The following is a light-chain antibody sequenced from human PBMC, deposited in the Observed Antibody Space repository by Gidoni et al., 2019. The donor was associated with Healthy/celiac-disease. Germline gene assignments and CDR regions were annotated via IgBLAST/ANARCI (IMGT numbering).Light chain of an antibody. J-gene: IGKJ4*01. CDR1: QSVSSSY. Sequence: EIVLTQSPGTLSLSPGERATLSCRASQSVSSSYLAWYQQKPGQAPRLLIYGASSRATGIPDRFSGSGSGTDFTLTISRLEPEDFAVYYCQQYGSSLITFGGETKVEIK. CDR3: QQYGSSLIT. V-gene: IGKV3-20*01. CDR2: GAS.